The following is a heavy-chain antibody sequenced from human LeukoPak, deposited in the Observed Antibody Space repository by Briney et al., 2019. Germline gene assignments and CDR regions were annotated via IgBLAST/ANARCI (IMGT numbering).Heavy chain of an antibody. J-gene: IGHJ3*02. D-gene: IGHD3-9*01. Sequence: PGGSLRLSCAASGFTFSSYWMHWVRQAPGKGLVWVSRINSDGSSTSYADSVKGRFTISRDNAKNTLYLQMNSLRAEDTAVYYCARVRRDWSDAFDIWGQGTMVTVSS. CDR3: ARVRRDWSDAFDI. CDR1: GFTFSSYW. V-gene: IGHV3-74*01. CDR2: INSDGSST.